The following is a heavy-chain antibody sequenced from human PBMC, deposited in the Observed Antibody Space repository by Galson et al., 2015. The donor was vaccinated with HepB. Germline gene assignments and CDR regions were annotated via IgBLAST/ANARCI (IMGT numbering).Heavy chain of an antibody. CDR2: VSGSGDST. D-gene: IGHD1-26*01. CDR1: GFTFSNPA. CDR3: AKERWLAATQYYFDY. J-gene: IGHJ4*02. V-gene: IGHV3-23*01. Sequence: SLRLSCAASGFTFSNPAMSWVRQAPGKGLEWVSAVSGSGDSTYYADFVKGRFTISRDNSKNTLYLQMNSLRAEDTAVYYCAKERWLAATQYYFDYWGQGTLVTVSS.